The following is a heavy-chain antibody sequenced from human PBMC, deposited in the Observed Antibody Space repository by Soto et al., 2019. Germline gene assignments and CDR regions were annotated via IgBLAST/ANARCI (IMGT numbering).Heavy chain of an antibody. D-gene: IGHD4-17*01. CDR1: GFTFSTYW. CDR3: ATRDPGEYGPRHYYYMDV. CDR2: INQNGGEG. J-gene: IGHJ6*03. V-gene: IGHV3-7*01. Sequence: EVQLVESGGGSVQPGGSLRLSCAASGFTFSTYWMNWVRQAPGKGLEWVANINQNGGEGYYVDSVKGRFTVSRDNARNLLYLQMNSLRAEDTAVYYCATRDPGEYGPRHYYYMDVWGRGTTVTVSS.